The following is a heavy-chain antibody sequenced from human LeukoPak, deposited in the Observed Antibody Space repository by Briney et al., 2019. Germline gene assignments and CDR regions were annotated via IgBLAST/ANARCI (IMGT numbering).Heavy chain of an antibody. V-gene: IGHV4-34*01. CDR2: INHSGST. D-gene: IGHD1-26*01. J-gene: IGHJ4*02. CDR3: ARASDTIDY. CDR1: GGSFSGYY. Sequence: PSETLSLTCAVYGGSFSGYYWSWIRQPPGKGLEWIGEINHSGSTNYNPSLKSRVTISVDTSKNQFSLKLSSVTAADTAVYYCARASDTIDYWGQGTLVTVSS.